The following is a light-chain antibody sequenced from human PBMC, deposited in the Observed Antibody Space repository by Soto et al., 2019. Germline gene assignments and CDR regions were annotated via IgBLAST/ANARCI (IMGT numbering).Light chain of an antibody. Sequence: DIQMTQSPSTLSASVGDRVTITCRASQSISSWLAWYQQKPGKAPKLLIYDASNLESGVPSRFSGSRSGTEFILTISSLQSDDFATYYCQHYGGMWTFGQGTKVDIK. CDR3: QHYGGMWT. V-gene: IGKV1-5*01. J-gene: IGKJ1*01. CDR2: DAS. CDR1: QSISSW.